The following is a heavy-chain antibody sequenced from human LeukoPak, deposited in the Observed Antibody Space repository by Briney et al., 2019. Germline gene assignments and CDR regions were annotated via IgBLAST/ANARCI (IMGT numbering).Heavy chain of an antibody. CDR1: GFTFSSHW. D-gene: IGHD3-10*01. J-gene: IGHJ4*02. Sequence: GGSLRLSCAASGFTFSSHWMNWVRQAPGKGLEWVGRIKGKNEGETTDYAAPVKGRFTISRDDPTNTLYLQMNSLKTEDTAMYYCTRDLGSSQWGQGTLVIVSS. V-gene: IGHV3-15*07. CDR2: IKGKNEGETT. CDR3: TRDLGSSQ.